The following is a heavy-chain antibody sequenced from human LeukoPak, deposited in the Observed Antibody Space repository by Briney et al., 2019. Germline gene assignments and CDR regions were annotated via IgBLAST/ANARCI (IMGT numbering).Heavy chain of an antibody. CDR3: ARGAWGELAVTQLDY. V-gene: IGHV1-69*13. CDR2: IIPIFGTA. Sequence: ASVKVSCKASGYTFTSYGISWVRQAPGQGLEWMGGIIPIFGTANYAQKFQGRVTITADESTSTAYMELSSLRSEDTAVYYCARGAWGELAVTQLDYWGQGTLVTVSS. D-gene: IGHD1-26*01. J-gene: IGHJ4*02. CDR1: GYTFTSYG.